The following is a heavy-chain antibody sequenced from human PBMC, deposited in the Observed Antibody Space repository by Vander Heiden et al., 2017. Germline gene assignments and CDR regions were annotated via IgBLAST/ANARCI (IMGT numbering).Heavy chain of an antibody. CDR1: GYSFTSYD. Sequence: QVQLVQSGAEVKKPGASVKVSCKAPGYSFTSYDINWVRQATGQGLEWMGWMNPKSGNTGYAQKFQGRVTMTGNTSTTTAYMQLSSLRSDDTAVYYCARGIRYASGRPQNYDYFRGMDAWGQGTTVTVSS. V-gene: IGHV1-8*01. D-gene: IGHD2-2*01. J-gene: IGHJ6*02. CDR2: MNPKSGNT. CDR3: ARGIRYASGRPQNYDYFRGMDA.